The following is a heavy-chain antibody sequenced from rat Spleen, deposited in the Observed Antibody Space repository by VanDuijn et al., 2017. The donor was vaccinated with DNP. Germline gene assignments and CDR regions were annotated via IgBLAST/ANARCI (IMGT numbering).Heavy chain of an antibody. CDR1: GYSITSSY. CDR2: ISYSGST. D-gene: IGHD1-3*01. J-gene: IGHJ4*01. CDR3: ARSVRATSYYAMDA. Sequence: EVQLQESGPGLVKTSQSLSLTCSVTGYSITSSYRWNWIRKFPGNKMEWIGHISYSGSTSYHPSLKSRISITRDTSKNQFFLQLRSVTTEDTATYYCARSVRATSYYAMDAWGQGTSVTVSS. V-gene: IGHV3-1*01.